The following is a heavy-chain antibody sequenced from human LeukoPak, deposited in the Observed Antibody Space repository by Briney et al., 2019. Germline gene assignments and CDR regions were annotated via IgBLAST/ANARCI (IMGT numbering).Heavy chain of an antibody. V-gene: IGHV4-4*07. J-gene: IGHJ5*02. Sequence: PSETLSLTCTVSGGSISSYYWSWIRQPAGKGLEWIGRIYTSGSTNYNPSLKSRVTMSVDTSKNQFSLKLSSVTAADTAVYYCARDLGGSGWFPGWFDPWGQGTLVTVSS. CDR2: IYTSGST. D-gene: IGHD6-19*01. CDR3: ARDLGGSGWFPGWFDP. CDR1: GGSISSYY.